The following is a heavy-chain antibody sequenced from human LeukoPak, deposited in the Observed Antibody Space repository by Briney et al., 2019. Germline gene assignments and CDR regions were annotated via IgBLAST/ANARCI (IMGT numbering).Heavy chain of an antibody. Sequence: PSETLSLTCAVSGVSISSSEWGIWVRQPPGQGLEWIGEIHRDGRTRYNPSLKSRVTMSMDYSKNQFSLSVTSVTAADTAIYYCGKADIYFNPIDYWGPGSLVTVSS. CDR1: GVSISSSEW. D-gene: IGHD3-10*01. CDR3: GKADIYFNPIDY. V-gene: IGHV4-4*02. CDR2: IHRDGRT. J-gene: IGHJ4*02.